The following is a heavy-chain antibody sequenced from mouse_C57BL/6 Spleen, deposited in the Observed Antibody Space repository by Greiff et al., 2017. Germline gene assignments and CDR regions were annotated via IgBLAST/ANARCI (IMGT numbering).Heavy chain of an antibody. V-gene: IGHV1-50*01. Sequence: QVQLQQPGAELVKPGASVKLSCKASGYTFTSYWMQWVKQRPGQGLEWIGEIDPSDSYTNYNQKFKGKATLTVDTSSSTAYMQLSSLTSEDSAVYYCARLDLLYYAMDYWGQGTSVTVSS. CDR1: GYTFTSYW. CDR2: IDPSDSYT. J-gene: IGHJ4*01. D-gene: IGHD1-1*01. CDR3: ARLDLLYYAMDY.